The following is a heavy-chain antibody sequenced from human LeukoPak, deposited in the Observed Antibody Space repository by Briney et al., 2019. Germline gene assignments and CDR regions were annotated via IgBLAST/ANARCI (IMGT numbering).Heavy chain of an antibody. Sequence: PSETLSLTCTVSGGSISSYYWSWIRQPPGKRLEWLGYIYYSGSTNYNPSLKSRVTISVDTSKKQFSLKLSSVTATDTAVYYCAGATLIAPRPGYFDYWGQGTLVTVSS. J-gene: IGHJ4*02. CDR2: IYYSGST. CDR3: AGATLIAPRPGYFDY. D-gene: IGHD6-6*01. V-gene: IGHV4-59*01. CDR1: GGSISSYY.